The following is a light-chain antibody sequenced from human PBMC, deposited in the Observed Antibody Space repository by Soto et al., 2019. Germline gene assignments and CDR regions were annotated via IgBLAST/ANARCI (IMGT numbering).Light chain of an antibody. V-gene: IGLV2-23*01. CDR1: RSDVGSYNL. CDR3: CSYAGSSTFYV. Sequence: QSALTQPASVSGSPGQSITISSTGTRSDVGSYNLVSWYQQHPGKAPKLMIYEGSKRPSGVSNRFSGSKSGNTASLTISGLQAEDAADYYCCSYAGSSTFYVFGTGTKLTVL. J-gene: IGLJ1*01. CDR2: EGS.